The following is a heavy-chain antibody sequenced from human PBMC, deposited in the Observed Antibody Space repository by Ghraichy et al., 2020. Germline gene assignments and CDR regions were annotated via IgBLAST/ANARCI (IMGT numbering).Heavy chain of an antibody. CDR2: IYYSGST. CDR3: ARGDWHFSTSGVDAFDI. Sequence: SETLSLTCTVSGGSISSNYWSWIRQPPGKGLEWIGSIYYSGSTDYNPSLKSRVTISVDTSKNQFSLKLSSVTAADTAVYYCARGDWHFSTSGVDAFDIWGQGTMVTVSS. CDR1: GGSISSNY. V-gene: IGHV4-59*01. J-gene: IGHJ3*02. D-gene: IGHD3-3*02.